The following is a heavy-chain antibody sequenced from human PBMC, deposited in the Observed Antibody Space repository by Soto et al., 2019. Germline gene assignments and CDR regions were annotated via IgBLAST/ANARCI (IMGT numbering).Heavy chain of an antibody. V-gene: IGHV5-51*01. D-gene: IGHD3-3*01. Sequence: GESLKISCKGSGYSFNSYWIGWARQMPGKGLEWMGIIYPGDSDTRYSPSFQSQVTISADKSISTAYLQWSSLKASDTAMYYCAGLSTIFGVVNADYGMYVRGQGTTVTVSS. CDR1: GYSFNSYW. CDR2: IYPGDSDT. CDR3: AGLSTIFGVVNADYGMYV. J-gene: IGHJ6*02.